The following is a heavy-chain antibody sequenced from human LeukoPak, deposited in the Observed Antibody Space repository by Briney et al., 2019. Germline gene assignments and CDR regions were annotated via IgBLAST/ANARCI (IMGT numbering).Heavy chain of an antibody. Sequence: GVSLRLSCTASGFTFSSYWMDWVRQAPGKGLEWVANIKQDGSEEYYVDSVKGRFTISRDNAKNSLYLQMNSLRAEDTAVYYCARDRDWYSFDSWGQGTLVTVSS. CDR3: ARDRDWYSFDS. CDR2: IKQDGSEE. V-gene: IGHV3-7*03. CDR1: GFTFSSYW. D-gene: IGHD6-19*01. J-gene: IGHJ4*02.